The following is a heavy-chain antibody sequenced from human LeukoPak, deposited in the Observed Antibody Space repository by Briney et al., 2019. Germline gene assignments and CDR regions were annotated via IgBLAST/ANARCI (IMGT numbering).Heavy chain of an antibody. Sequence: GGSLRLSCTASGFTFSNYAMIWVRQAPGKGLEWVSTISGSDGSTYYADSVKGRFTISRDNSKNTLYLQMNSMRVEDKAIYYCAKGRGYCTGGSCYSDYWGQGTLVTVSS. D-gene: IGHD2-15*01. J-gene: IGHJ4*02. CDR1: GFTFSNYA. CDR3: AKGRGYCTGGSCYSDY. CDR2: ISGSDGST. V-gene: IGHV3-23*01.